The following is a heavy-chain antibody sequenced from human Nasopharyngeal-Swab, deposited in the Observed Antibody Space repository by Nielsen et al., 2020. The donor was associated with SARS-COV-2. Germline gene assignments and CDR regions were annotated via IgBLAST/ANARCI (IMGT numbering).Heavy chain of an antibody. CDR1: GGSISSGDHY. Sequence: SETLSLTCTVSGGSISSGDHYWSWIRQPPGKGLQWIGYLHYIGSTNYNPSLKSRVTISVYTSKNQFSLKLSSVTAADTAVYYCARGPPTYCGSHCSLDYWGQGTLATVSS. CDR2: LHYIGST. D-gene: IGHD2-21*02. J-gene: IGHJ4*02. V-gene: IGHV4-30-4*01. CDR3: ARGPPTYCGSHCSLDY.